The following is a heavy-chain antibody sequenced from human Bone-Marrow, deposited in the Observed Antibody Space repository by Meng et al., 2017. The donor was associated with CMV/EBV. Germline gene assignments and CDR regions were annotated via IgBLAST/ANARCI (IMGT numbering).Heavy chain of an antibody. CDR1: GFTFSSYW. V-gene: IGHV3-7*01. CDR2: IKQDGSEK. J-gene: IGHJ6*02. Sequence: GESLKISCAASGFTFSSYWMSWVRQAPGKGLEWVANIKQDGSEKYYVDSVKGRFTISRDNAKNSLYLQMNSLRAEDTAVYYCARDPGGLCTNGVCYTYVMDVWGQGTTVTVSS. D-gene: IGHD2-8*01. CDR3: ARDPGGLCTNGVCYTYVMDV.